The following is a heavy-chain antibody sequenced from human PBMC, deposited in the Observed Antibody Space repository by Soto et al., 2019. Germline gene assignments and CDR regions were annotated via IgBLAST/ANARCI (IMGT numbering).Heavy chain of an antibody. Sequence: QVQLQESGPGLVKPSETLTLTCTVSGDSFSDYYWNWIRQVPGKGLEWIGFVFHSATTSYNPSLKTRVAISDDTSKKQFSLRLTSVTAADTAIYYCARGHYSSGWPIDHWGQGILVIVSS. D-gene: IGHD6-19*01. CDR3: ARGHYSSGWPIDH. CDR2: VFHSATT. CDR1: GDSFSDYY. J-gene: IGHJ4*02. V-gene: IGHV4-59*01.